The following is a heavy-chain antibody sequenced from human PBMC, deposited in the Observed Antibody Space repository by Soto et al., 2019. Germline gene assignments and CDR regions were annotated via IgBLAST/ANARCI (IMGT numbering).Heavy chain of an antibody. V-gene: IGHV3-13*04. CDR3: ARAIDYDSLPGYPAPPDY. Sequence: PGGSLRLSCAASGFTFSSYDMHWVRQATGKGLEWVSAIGTAGDTYYPGSVKGRFTISRENAKNSLYLQMNSLRAGDTAVYYCARAIDYDSLPGYPAPPDYWGQGTLVTLSS. J-gene: IGHJ4*02. D-gene: IGHD3-9*01. CDR2: IGTAGDT. CDR1: GFTFSSYD.